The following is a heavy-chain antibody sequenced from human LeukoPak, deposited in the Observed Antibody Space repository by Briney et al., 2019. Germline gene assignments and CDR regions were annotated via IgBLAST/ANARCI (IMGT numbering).Heavy chain of an antibody. J-gene: IGHJ4*02. CDR3: ARDHSRVLRFLEWLSHYFDY. CDR1: GYTFTGYY. Sequence: ASVKVSCKASGYTFTGYYMHSVRQAPGQGLEGMGWIHPNSGGTNYPPKFQGRVTMSRDTSISTAYMELSRLRSDDTAVYYCARDHSRVLRFLEWLSHYFDYWGQGTLVTVSS. D-gene: IGHD3-3*01. CDR2: IHPNSGGT. V-gene: IGHV1-2*02.